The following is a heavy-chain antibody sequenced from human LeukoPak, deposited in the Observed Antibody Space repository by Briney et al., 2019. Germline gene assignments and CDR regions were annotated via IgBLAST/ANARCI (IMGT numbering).Heavy chain of an antibody. D-gene: IGHD5-18*01. CDR2: INPSGGST. CDR1: GYTFPSYY. V-gene: IGHV1-46*01. Sequence: ASVKVSCKASGYTFPSYYIHWVRQAPGQGLEWMGIINPSGGSTSYAQKFDGRVTLTRDTSTSTVYMELSSLRFEDTAVYYCARGTGEGYSYGRYYFDYWGQGTLVTVSS. J-gene: IGHJ4*02. CDR3: ARGTGEGYSYGRYYFDY.